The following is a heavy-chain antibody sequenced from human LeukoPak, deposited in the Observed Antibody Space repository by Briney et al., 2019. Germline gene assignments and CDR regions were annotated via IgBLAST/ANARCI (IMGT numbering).Heavy chain of an antibody. J-gene: IGHJ4*02. CDR1: GYTFTGYY. V-gene: IGHV1-2*02. Sequence: ASVKVSCKASGYTFTGYYMHWVRQAPGQGLEWMGWINPNSGGTNYAQKFQGRVTMTRDTSISTAYMELSRLRSDDTAVFYCARDRVWGSGGPGIVALNYWGQGTLVTVSS. D-gene: IGHD2-15*01. CDR2: INPNSGGT. CDR3: ARDRVWGSGGPGIVALNY.